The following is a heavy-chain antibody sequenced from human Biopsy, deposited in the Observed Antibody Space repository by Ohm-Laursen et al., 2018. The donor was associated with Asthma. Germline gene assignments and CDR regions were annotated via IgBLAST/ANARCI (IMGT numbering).Heavy chain of an antibody. D-gene: IGHD6-13*01. Sequence: SLRLSCAASGFAVSRDYMFWVLQAPGKGLEWVSVIYSGGTSHTADSVRGRFTISRDYSKNTLYLQMHILRAEDTAVYYCARDSSGWYNWVGWFDPWGQGTLVTVSS. CDR3: ARDSSGWYNWVGWFDP. CDR1: GFAVSRDY. J-gene: IGHJ5*02. CDR2: IYSGGTS. V-gene: IGHV3-53*01.